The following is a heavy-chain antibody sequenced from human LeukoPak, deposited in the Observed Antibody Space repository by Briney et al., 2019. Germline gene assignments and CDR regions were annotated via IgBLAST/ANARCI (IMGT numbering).Heavy chain of an antibody. Sequence: GASVKVSCKASGGTFSSYAISWVRQAPGQGLEWMGGIIPIFGTANYAQKFQGRVTITTDESTSTAYMELSSLRSEDTAVYYCASYGRIAAASMAPDYYMDVWGKGTTVTVSS. CDR1: GGTFSSYA. CDR2: IIPIFGTA. V-gene: IGHV1-69*05. J-gene: IGHJ6*03. D-gene: IGHD6-13*01. CDR3: ASYGRIAAASMAPDYYMDV.